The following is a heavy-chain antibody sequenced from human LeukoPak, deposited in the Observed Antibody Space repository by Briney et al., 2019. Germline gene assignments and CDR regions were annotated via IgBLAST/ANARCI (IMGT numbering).Heavy chain of an antibody. J-gene: IGHJ4*02. CDR1: GGTFSSYA. D-gene: IGHD2-8*01. CDR3: ARDPRYCTNGVCRYYFDY. V-gene: IGHV1-69*04. Sequence: GASVEVSCKASGGTFSSYAISWVRQAPGQGLEWMGRIIPILGIANYAQKFQGRVTITADKSTSTAYMELSSLRSEDTAVYYCARDPRYCTNGVCRYYFDYWGQGTLVTVSS. CDR2: IIPILGIA.